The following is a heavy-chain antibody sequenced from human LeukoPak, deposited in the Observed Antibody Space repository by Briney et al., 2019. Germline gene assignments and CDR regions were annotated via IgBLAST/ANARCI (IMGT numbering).Heavy chain of an antibody. CDR1: GFTFSNYA. V-gene: IGHV3-23*01. Sequence: PGGSLRLSCAASGFTFSNYAMTWVRQAPGKGLEWVSAISGSGDSTYYADSVKGRFTISRDNSKNTLYLQMNSLRAEDTAVYYCAKDFELELPGGMDVWGQGTTVTVSS. J-gene: IGHJ6*02. D-gene: IGHD1-7*01. CDR2: ISGSGDST. CDR3: AKDFELELPGGMDV.